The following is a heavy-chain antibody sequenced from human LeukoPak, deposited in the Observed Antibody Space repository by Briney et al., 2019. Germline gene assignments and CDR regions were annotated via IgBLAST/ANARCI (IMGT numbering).Heavy chain of an antibody. D-gene: IGHD6-13*01. CDR1: DGSIQNYY. J-gene: IGHJ5*02. V-gene: IGHV4-4*09. CDR2: IYTSGIT. Sequence: SETLSLTCTVSDGSIQNYYWSWIRQPPGKGLEWIGYIYTSGITNYNPSLKSRVTMSVDTSKNQFSLKLSSVTAADTAVYYCARDLAAAGIGNWFDPWGQGTLVTVSS. CDR3: ARDLAAAGIGNWFDP.